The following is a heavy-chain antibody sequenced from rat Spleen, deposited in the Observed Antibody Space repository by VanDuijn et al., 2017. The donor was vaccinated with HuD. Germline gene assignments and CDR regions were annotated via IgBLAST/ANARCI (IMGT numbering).Heavy chain of an antibody. Sequence: EVQLQESGPGLVKPSQSLSLTCSVTGYSITSNYWAWIRKFPGNKMEWMGYISYSGSTSYNPSLKSRISITRDTSKNQFFLQLNSITTEDKATYYCARWDNSGYEGFAYWGQGTLVTVSS. J-gene: IGHJ3*01. CDR2: ISYSGST. D-gene: IGHD4-3*01. V-gene: IGHV3-1*01. CDR3: ARWDNSGYEGFAY. CDR1: GYSITSNY.